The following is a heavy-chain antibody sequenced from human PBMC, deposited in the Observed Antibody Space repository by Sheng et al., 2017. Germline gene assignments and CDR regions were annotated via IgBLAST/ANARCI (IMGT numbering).Heavy chain of an antibody. CDR3: ARSPLELGIIPMDV. Sequence: QVQLVQSGAEVKKPWVLGEGLLQGFWRHLQQLCYQLGATGPPGQGLEWMGGIIPIFGTANYAQKFPGQSHDLPRTKSTSTAYMELSSLRSEDTAVYYCARSPLELGIIPMDVWGQGTTVTVSS. J-gene: IGHJ6*02. CDR2: IIPIFGTA. V-gene: IGHV1-69*01. CDR1: RHLQQLC. D-gene: IGHD1-7*01.